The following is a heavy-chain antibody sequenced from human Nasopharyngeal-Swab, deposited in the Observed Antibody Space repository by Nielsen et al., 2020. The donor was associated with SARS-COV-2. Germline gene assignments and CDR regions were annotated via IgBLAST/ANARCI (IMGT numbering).Heavy chain of an antibody. CDR1: GFTFSRFW. D-gene: IGHD7-27*01. CDR3: ARDLGIGAFDI. J-gene: IGHJ3*02. V-gene: IGHV3-7*01. CDR2: LKQDGSEE. Sequence: GGSLRLSCAASGFTFSRFWMTWVRQAPGKGLEWVAYLKQDGSEEYYVDSVKGRFTISRDNAKNSLYLQMSSLRAEDTAVYYCARDLGIGAFDIWGQGTMVTVSS.